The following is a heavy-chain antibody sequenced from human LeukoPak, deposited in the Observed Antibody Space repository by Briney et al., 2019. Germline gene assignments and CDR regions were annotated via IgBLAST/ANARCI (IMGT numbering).Heavy chain of an antibody. J-gene: IGHJ4*02. D-gene: IGHD1-14*01. CDR1: GFTFRSYW. CDR3: ARWTTGGVDY. Sequence: GGSLRLSCAASGFTFRSYWMHWVRQVPGEGMVWVSRIKTDGNITSYADSVKGRFTISRDDAKNTLYLQMNSLRAEETAVYYCARWTTGGVDYWGQGTLVTVSS. V-gene: IGHV3-74*01. CDR2: IKTDGNIT.